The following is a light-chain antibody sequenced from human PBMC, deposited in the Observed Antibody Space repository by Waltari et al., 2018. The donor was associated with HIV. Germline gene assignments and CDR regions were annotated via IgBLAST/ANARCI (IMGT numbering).Light chain of an antibody. J-gene: IGLJ3*02. Sequence: QTVVTQEQSFSVSPGGTVTLTCGLRSGSVPTSSYLTWYPQTPGQPPRTLIYSTYSRSSGVPDRFSGSILGNKAALTITGAQVDDESDYYCVLYMGGGISVFGGGTKLTVL. CDR2: STY. V-gene: IGLV8-61*01. CDR1: SGSVPTSSY. CDR3: VLYMGGGISV.